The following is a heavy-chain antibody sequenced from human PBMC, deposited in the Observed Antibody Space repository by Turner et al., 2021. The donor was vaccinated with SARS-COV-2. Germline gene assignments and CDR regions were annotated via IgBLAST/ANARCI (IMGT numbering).Heavy chain of an antibody. CDR3: ARVGIAAAGPTFYYYYYGMDV. Sequence: EVQLVESGGGLVQLGGSLRLSCAASGFTFRIYWMHWVRQAPGKGLVWVSRINSDGSSTSYADSVKGRFTISRDNAKNTLYLQMNSLRAEDTAVYYCARVGIAAAGPTFYYYYYGMDVWGQGTTVTVSS. D-gene: IGHD6-13*01. V-gene: IGHV3-74*01. CDR2: INSDGSST. J-gene: IGHJ6*02. CDR1: GFTFRIYW.